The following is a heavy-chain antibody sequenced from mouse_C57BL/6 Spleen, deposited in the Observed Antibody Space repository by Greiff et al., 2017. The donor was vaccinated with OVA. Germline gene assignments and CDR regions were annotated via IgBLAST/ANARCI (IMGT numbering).Heavy chain of an antibody. V-gene: IGHV1-54*01. CDR2: INPGSGGT. CDR3: AKEGDYYDSSPDY. D-gene: IGHD1-1*01. CDR1: GYAFTNYL. Sequence: VQLQQSGAELVRPGTSVKVSCKASGYAFTNYLIEWVKQRPGQGLEWIGVINPGSGGTNYNEKFKGKATLTADKSSSTAYMQLSSLTSEDSAVYFCAKEGDYYDSSPDYWGQGTTLTVSS. J-gene: IGHJ2*01.